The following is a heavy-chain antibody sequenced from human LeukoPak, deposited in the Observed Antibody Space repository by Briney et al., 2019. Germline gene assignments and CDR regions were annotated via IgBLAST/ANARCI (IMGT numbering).Heavy chain of an antibody. Sequence: PGGSLRLSCAASGFTFSSYEMNWVRQAPGKGLEWVSYISSSGSTIYYADSVKGRFTISRDNAKNSLYLQMNSLRAEDTAVYYCARGGRSSSGSGDYWGQGTLVTVSS. V-gene: IGHV3-48*03. CDR3: ARGGRSSSGSGDY. J-gene: IGHJ4*02. D-gene: IGHD6-6*01. CDR1: GFTFSSYE. CDR2: ISSSGSTI.